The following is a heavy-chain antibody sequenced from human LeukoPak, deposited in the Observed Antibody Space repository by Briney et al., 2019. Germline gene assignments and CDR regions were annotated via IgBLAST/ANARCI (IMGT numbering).Heavy chain of an antibody. J-gene: IGHJ4*02. Sequence: SQTLSLTCTVSGGPISSGGYYWSWIRQHPGTGLEWIGYIYYSGSTYYNPSLKSRVTISVDTSKNQFSPKLSSVTAADTAVYYCARVMSGVGYSYGLYFDYWGQGTLVTVSS. CDR1: GGPISSGGYY. V-gene: IGHV4-31*03. D-gene: IGHD5-18*01. CDR3: ARVMSGVGYSYGLYFDY. CDR2: IYYSGST.